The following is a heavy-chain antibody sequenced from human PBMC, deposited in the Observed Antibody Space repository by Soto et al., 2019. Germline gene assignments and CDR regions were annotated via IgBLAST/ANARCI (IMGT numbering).Heavy chain of an antibody. Sequence: GESLKISCAASGFNVGAFAVSWVRQAPGKGLEWVSGISVSDAFIYYADSVRGRFSISRDASENILYLQMNSLRVDDTALYYCTRETVAGITGLDYWGPGTLVTVSS. CDR3: TRETVAGITGLDY. V-gene: IGHV3-23*01. D-gene: IGHD1-20*01. CDR1: GFNVGAFA. J-gene: IGHJ4*02. CDR2: ISVSDAFI.